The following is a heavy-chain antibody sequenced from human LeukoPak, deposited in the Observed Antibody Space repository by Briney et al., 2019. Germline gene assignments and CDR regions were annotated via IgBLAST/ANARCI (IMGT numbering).Heavy chain of an antibody. CDR1: GFSFSSYG. V-gene: IGHV3-30*02. Sequence: GGSLRLSCAGSGFSFSSYGMHWVRQAPGKGLEWMAFIRSDGSNKYYADSVKGRFTISRDNSKNTLYLQMNSLRAEDTAVYYCAREWESDLWGQGTLVTVSS. D-gene: IGHD1-26*01. CDR3: AREWESDL. J-gene: IGHJ5*02. CDR2: IRSDGSNK.